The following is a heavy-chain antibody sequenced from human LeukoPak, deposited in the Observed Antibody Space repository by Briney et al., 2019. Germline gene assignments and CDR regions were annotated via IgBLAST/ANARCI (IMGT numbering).Heavy chain of an antibody. CDR2: IYYSGTT. D-gene: IGHD1-1*01. CDR3: ARHRWDGTFNFDF. J-gene: IGHJ4*02. CDR1: GGSISSSSAF. Sequence: PSETLSLTCTVSGGSISSSSAFWGWIRQPPGKGLEWIGSIYYSGTTYTNPSLKSRVTISVDTSKNQFSLKLSSVTAADTAVYYCARHRWDGTFNFDFWGQGTLVPASS. V-gene: IGHV4-39*01.